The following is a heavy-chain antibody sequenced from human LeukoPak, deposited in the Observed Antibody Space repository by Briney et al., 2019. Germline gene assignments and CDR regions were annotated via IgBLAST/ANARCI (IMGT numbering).Heavy chain of an antibody. CDR2: IYSGGST. CDR1: GFTVSNNY. D-gene: IGHD6-13*01. CDR3: AKDHRYSSSWTPTLDYYYMDV. Sequence: GGSLRLSCAASGFTVSNNYMRWVRQAPGKGLEWVSLIYSGGSTYYADSVKGRFIISRDNSKNTLYLQMNSLRAEDTAVYYCAKDHRYSSSWTPTLDYYYMDVWGKGTTVTISS. V-gene: IGHV3-66*01. J-gene: IGHJ6*03.